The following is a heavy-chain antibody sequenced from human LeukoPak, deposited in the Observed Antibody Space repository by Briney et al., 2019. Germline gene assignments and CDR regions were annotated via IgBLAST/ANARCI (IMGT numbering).Heavy chain of an antibody. CDR3: ARPHYDILTGYYLYYFDY. J-gene: IGHJ4*02. Sequence: GGSLRLSCAASGFNFNYYGMHWVRQAPGKGPEWVANIKQDGSEKYYVDSVKGRFTISRDNAKNSLYLQMNSLRAEDTAVYYCARPHYDILTGYYLYYFDYWGQGTLVTVSS. CDR2: IKQDGSEK. V-gene: IGHV3-7*01. CDR1: GFNFNYYG. D-gene: IGHD3-9*01.